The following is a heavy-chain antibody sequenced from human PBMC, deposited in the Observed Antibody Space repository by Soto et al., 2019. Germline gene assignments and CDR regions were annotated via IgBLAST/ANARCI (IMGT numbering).Heavy chain of an antibody. CDR1: GFSVTSNY. V-gene: IGHV3-53*01. CDR2: IYAGGNT. J-gene: IGHJ4*02. D-gene: IGHD3-9*01. CDR3: ARVTTFYDILTSSYALNYFDY. Sequence: GGSLRLSCAASGFSVTSNYMTWVLQAPGKGLECVSVIYAGGNTYYPDSVKGRFTISSDNSKNTLFLQMNNLRAEDTAVYYCARVTTFYDILTSSYALNYFDYWGQGTRVTVSS.